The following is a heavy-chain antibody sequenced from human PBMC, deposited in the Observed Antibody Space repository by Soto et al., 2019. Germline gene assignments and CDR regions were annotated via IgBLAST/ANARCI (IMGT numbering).Heavy chain of an antibody. Sequence: PSETLSLTCTVSGGSISSYYWSWIRQPPGKGLEWIGYIYYSGSTNYNPSLKSRVTISVDTSKNQFSLKLSSVTAADTAVYYCARSDILTGYYLFDYWGQGTLVTVSS. CDR2: IYYSGST. D-gene: IGHD3-9*01. J-gene: IGHJ4*02. CDR3: ARSDILTGYYLFDY. V-gene: IGHV4-59*01. CDR1: GGSISSYY.